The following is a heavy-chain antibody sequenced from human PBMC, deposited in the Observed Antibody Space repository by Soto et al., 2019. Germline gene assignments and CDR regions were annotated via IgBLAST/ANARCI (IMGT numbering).Heavy chain of an antibody. CDR2: ISYDGSNK. D-gene: IGHD2-2*02. V-gene: IGHV3-30-3*01. CDR1: GFSLNSYA. J-gene: IGHJ6*02. Sequence: GGSLRLSCAASGFSLNSYAMHWVRQAPGKGLEWVAVISYDGSNKFDGDSVNGRFTISRDNSKNTLYLQMDSLRTEDTAVYYCESDCGSHTCYIQGGIDVWGQGTTVTVSS. CDR3: ESDCGSHTCYIQGGIDV.